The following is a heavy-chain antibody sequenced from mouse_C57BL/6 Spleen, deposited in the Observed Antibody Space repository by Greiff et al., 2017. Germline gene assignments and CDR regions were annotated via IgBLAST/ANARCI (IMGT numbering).Heavy chain of an antibody. V-gene: IGHV1-50*01. CDR3: ARGSLAMDY. CDR1: GYTFTSYW. J-gene: IGHJ4*01. CDR2: IDPSDSYT. Sequence: QVQLQQPGAELVKPGVSVKLSCKASGYTFTSYWMQWVKQRPGQGLEWIGEIDPSDSYTNYNQKFKGKATLTVDTSSSTAYMQLSSLTSEDSAVYYCARGSLAMDYWGQGTSVTVSS.